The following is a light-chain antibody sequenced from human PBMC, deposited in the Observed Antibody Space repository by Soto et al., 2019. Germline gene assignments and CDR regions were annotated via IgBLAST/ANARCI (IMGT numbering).Light chain of an antibody. CDR3: QQYNSYSWS. V-gene: IGKV1-5*03. Sequence: DIQMTQSPSTLSASVGDRVTITRRASQDINKWLAWYQQTPGTAPKILISKASILESGVPSRFRGSGSGTDYTLIISRLQPDDFSTYFCQQYNSYSWSFGQGTKVDIK. J-gene: IGKJ1*01. CDR2: KAS. CDR1: QDINKW.